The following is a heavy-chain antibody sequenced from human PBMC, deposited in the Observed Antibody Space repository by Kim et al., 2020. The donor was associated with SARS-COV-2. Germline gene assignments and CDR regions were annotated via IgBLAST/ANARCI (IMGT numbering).Heavy chain of an antibody. D-gene: IGHD3-9*01. V-gene: IGHV3-53*01. Sequence: GGSLRLSCAASGFTVSSNYMSWVRQAPGKGLEWVSVIYSGGSTYYADSVKGRFTISRDNSKNTLYLQMNSLRAEDTAVYYCARRSLLTGYYKLYYYYGMDVWGQGTTVTVSS. CDR1: GFTVSSNY. J-gene: IGHJ6*02. CDR3: ARRSLLTGYYKLYYYYGMDV. CDR2: IYSGGST.